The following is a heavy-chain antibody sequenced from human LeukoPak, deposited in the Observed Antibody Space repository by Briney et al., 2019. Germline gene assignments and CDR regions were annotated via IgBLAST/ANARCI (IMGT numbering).Heavy chain of an antibody. V-gene: IGHV3-48*01. Sequence: GGSLRLSCAVSGFTLSNYSMNWVRQAPGKGLEWISYISGSGFTIHYADSVKGRFTISRDNAKNSLYLQMNSLRAEDTAVYYCARDPGYCSGGSCQYYYYYYMDVWGKGTTVTVSS. D-gene: IGHD2-15*01. CDR2: ISGSGFTI. CDR3: ARDPGYCSGGSCQYYYYYYMDV. J-gene: IGHJ6*03. CDR1: GFTLSNYS.